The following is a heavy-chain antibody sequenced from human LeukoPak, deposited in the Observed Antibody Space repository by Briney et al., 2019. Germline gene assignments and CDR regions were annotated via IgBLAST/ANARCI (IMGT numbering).Heavy chain of an antibody. CDR2: IYYSGST. V-gene: IGHV4-59*12. J-gene: IGHJ6*03. CDR3: ARASSNYYYNYMDV. CDR1: GGSISSYY. Sequence: PSETLSLTCTVSGGSISSYYWSWIRQPPGKGLEWIGYIYYSGSTNYNPSLKSRVTISVDTSKNQFSLKLSSVTAADTAVYYCARASSNYYYNYMDVWGKGTTVTASS.